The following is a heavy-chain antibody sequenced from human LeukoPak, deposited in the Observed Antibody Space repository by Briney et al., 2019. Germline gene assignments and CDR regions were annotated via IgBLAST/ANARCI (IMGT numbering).Heavy chain of an antibody. Sequence: PSETLSLTCAVSGYSISGGYYWGWIRQPPGKGLEWIGSIYHSGSTYYNPSLKSRVTISVDTSKNQFSLKLSSVTAADTAVYYCARLDYYYYMDVWGKGTTVTVSS. CDR1: GYSISGGYY. CDR2: IYHSGST. V-gene: IGHV4-38-2*01. CDR3: ARLDYYYYMDV. J-gene: IGHJ6*03.